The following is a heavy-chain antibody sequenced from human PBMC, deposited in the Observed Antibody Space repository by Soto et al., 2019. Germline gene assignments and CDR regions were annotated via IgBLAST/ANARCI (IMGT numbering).Heavy chain of an antibody. V-gene: IGHV3-74*03. Sequence: EVQLLESGGGLVQPGGSLRLSCATSGLSLRNYRMHWVRPAPGKGLLWVARVSNDGRTTLYADSVKGRFTISKDNDRNTRKLNMTSARTEEASADSCLRSVLDGCHWGKGPLATVSS. CDR3: LRSVLDGCH. J-gene: IGHJ4*02. D-gene: IGHD4-17*01. CDR1: GLSLRNYR. CDR2: VSNDGRTT.